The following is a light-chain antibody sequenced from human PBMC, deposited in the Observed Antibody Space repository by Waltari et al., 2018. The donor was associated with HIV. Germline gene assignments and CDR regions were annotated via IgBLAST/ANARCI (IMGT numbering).Light chain of an antibody. J-gene: IGLJ2*01. CDR3: SSYTSTTTIL. V-gene: IGLV2-14*01. CDR2: ELT. CDR1: SSDVGGSHY. Sequence: QSALTQPASVSASPGQSITISCTGTSSDVGGSHYVSWYQHHPGKAPKLLIGELTYRPPGVSTRFSASKSGNTASLTISGLKAEDDAIYYCSSYTSTTTILFGGGTRVTVL.